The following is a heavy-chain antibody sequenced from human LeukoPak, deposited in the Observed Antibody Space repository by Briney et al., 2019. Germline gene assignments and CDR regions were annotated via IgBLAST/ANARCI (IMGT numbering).Heavy chain of an antibody. J-gene: IGHJ5*02. CDR3: ARAHSGYDYNWFDP. D-gene: IGHD5-12*01. CDR2: IYYSGST. CDR1: GRSISSYY. Sequence: SETLSLTCTVSGRSISSYYWSWIRQPPGKGLEWIGYIYYSGSTNYNPSLKSRVTISVDTSKNQFSLKLSSVTAADTAVYYCARAHSGYDYNWFDPWGQGTLVTVSS. V-gene: IGHV4-59*01.